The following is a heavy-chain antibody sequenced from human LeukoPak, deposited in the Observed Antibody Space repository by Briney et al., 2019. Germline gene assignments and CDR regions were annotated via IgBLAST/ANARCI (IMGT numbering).Heavy chain of an antibody. CDR3: ARDRSTYYYGSGSPRYDY. CDR1: GFTFKNYA. Sequence: GGSLRLSCAGSGFTFKNYAMNWVRQAPGKGLEWVAVITGSGGTTYYADSVKGRFTISRDNSKNTLYLEMNSLRAEDTAVYYCARDRSTYYYGSGSPRYDYWGQGTLVTVSS. V-gene: IGHV3-23*01. CDR2: ITGSGGTT. D-gene: IGHD3-10*01. J-gene: IGHJ4*02.